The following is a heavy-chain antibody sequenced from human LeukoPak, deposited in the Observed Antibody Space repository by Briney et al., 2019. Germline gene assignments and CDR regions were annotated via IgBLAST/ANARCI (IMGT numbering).Heavy chain of an antibody. Sequence: GGSLRLSCAASGFTFSDYYMSWIRQAPGKGLEWVSYISSRSNTIYYADSVKGRFTISRDNAKNSLYLQMNSLRAEDTAVYYCARDPTMVRGALISSRYWGQGTLVTVSS. CDR2: ISSRSNTI. V-gene: IGHV3-11*04. CDR3: ARDPTMVRGALISSRY. CDR1: GFTFSDYY. D-gene: IGHD3-10*01. J-gene: IGHJ4*02.